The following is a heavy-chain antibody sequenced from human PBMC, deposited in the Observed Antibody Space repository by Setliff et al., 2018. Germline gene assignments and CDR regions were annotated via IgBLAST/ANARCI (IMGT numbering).Heavy chain of an antibody. D-gene: IGHD2-15*01. J-gene: IGHJ1*01. CDR3: ARASLGKFGSAAEYFHH. V-gene: IGHV3-7*01. CDR2: INQDGSEK. Sequence: PGGSLRLSCAASGFTFSSYWMSWVRQAPGKGLEWVANINQDGSEKYYVDSVKGRFTISRDNAKNTLYLQMNSLRADDTAVYYCARASLGKFGSAAEYFHHWGQGTLVTVSS. CDR1: GFTFSSYW.